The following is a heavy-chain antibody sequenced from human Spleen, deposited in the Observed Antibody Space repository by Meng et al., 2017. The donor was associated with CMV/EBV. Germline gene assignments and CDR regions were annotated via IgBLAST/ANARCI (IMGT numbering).Heavy chain of an antibody. Sequence: GGSLRLSCAASGFTFSNAWMSWVRQAPGKGLEWVGRIKSKTDGGTTDYAAPVKGRFTISRDDSKNTLYLQMNSLRAEDTAVYYCAKDRGMYYYGSGSSYYGMDVWGQGTTVTVSS. CDR1: GFTFSNAW. CDR2: IKSKTDGGTT. J-gene: IGHJ6*02. D-gene: IGHD3-10*01. CDR3: AKDRGMYYYGSGSSYYGMDV. V-gene: IGHV3-15*01.